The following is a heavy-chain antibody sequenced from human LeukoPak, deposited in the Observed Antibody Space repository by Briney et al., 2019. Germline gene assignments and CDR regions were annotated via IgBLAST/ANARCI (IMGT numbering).Heavy chain of an antibody. D-gene: IGHD3-9*01. Sequence: GGSLRLSCAAGGLAFNTYAMGWVGQAPGKGLEWVSTISAPGDTTYYADSVRGRFTISRDNSKNTMFLQMNSLRAEDTAVYYCAKATAGNSSGWLCHYWGQGTLVTVSS. CDR2: ISAPGDTT. CDR3: AKATAGNSSGWLCHY. J-gene: IGHJ4*02. V-gene: IGHV3-23*01. CDR1: GLAFNTYA.